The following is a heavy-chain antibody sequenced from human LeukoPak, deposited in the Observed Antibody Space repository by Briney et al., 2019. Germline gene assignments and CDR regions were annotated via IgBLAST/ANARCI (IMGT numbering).Heavy chain of an antibody. J-gene: IGHJ6*03. CDR1: GFTFSSYG. CDR2: ISGSGGST. Sequence: GGSLRLSCAASGFTFSSYGMSWVRQAPGKGLEWVSAISGSGGSTYYADSVKGRFTISRDNSKNTLYLQMNSLRAEDTAVYYCAKDRVGYNLYYYYYMDVWGKGTTVTISS. D-gene: IGHD5-24*01. CDR3: AKDRVGYNLYYYYYMDV. V-gene: IGHV3-23*01.